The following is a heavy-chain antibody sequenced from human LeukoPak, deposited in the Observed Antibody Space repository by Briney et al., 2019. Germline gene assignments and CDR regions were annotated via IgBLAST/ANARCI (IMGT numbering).Heavy chain of an antibody. V-gene: IGHV3-30-3*01. CDR1: GFTFRNYV. Sequence: GGSLRLSCAASGFTFRNYVIRWVRQAPGKGLEWEAVTSSDLNVKLYADSVKGRFTISRDNSRSTLYLQMNSLRPEDTAIYYCAREGYYGSGSPPSLYFDYWGQGTLVTVSS. CDR2: TSSDLNVK. J-gene: IGHJ4*02. D-gene: IGHD3-10*01. CDR3: AREGYYGSGSPPSLYFDY.